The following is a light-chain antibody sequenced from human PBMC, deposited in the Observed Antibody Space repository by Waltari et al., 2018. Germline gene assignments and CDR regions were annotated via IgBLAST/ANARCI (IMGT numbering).Light chain of an antibody. CDR3: SSYSSVTNVV. CDR1: SSDVGGHPY. V-gene: IGLV2-14*03. CDR2: DVS. J-gene: IGLJ2*01. Sequence: QSALTQPASVSGSPGQSITISCTGTSSDVGGHPYVSWYQQYPGKAPKLIIYDVSSRPSGVSTRFSGSSSGNTASLTISGLRAEDEADYYCSSYSSVTNVVFGGGTKLTVL.